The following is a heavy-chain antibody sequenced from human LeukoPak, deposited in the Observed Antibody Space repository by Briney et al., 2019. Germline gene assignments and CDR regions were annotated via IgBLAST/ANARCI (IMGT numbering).Heavy chain of an antibody. CDR1: GGSISSYY. D-gene: IGHD4-11*01. CDR2: IYYSGST. Sequence: PSETLSLTCTVSGGSISSYYWSWIRQPPGKGLGWIGFIYYSGSTNYNPSLKSRVTISVDTSKNQFSLKLSSVTAADTAVYYCARDYYFDLWGRGTLVTVSS. V-gene: IGHV4-59*08. J-gene: IGHJ2*01. CDR3: ARDYYFDL.